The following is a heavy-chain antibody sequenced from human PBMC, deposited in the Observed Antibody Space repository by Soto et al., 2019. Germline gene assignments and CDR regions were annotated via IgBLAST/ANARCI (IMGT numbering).Heavy chain of an antibody. CDR2: ISSTGGTT. CDR3: AKDSVVPSARLGGSGGLFES. D-gene: IGHD1-26*01. J-gene: IGHJ4*02. Sequence: EVRLLESGGSLEKPGGSLRLSCGASGFTFASYTMAWVRQAPGKGLEWVSMISSTGGTTYYADSVKGRFTISRDNSRDTLYLQMNSLRADDTAVYSCAKDSVVPSARLGGSGGLFESWGQGTQVIVSS. V-gene: IGHV3-23*01. CDR1: GFTFASYT.